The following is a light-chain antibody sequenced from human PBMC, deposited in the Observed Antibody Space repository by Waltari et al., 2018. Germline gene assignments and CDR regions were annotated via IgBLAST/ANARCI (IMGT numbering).Light chain of an antibody. CDR1: SSDVGGYDY. V-gene: IGLV2-14*03. CDR2: DVS. Sequence: QSALTQPASVSGSPGHSITISCTGTSSDVGGYDYVSWYQQHPGKAPKLMIYDVSNRPSMVSNRFTGSKSVNTASLTISGLKAEDQADYYCNSYTSSSTLVFGVGTKLTVL. CDR3: NSYTSSSTLV. J-gene: IGLJ2*01.